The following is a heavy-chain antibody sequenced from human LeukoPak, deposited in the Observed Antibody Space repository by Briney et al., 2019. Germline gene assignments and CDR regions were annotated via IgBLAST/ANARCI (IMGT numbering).Heavy chain of an antibody. J-gene: IGHJ5*01. Sequence: SETLSLTCTVSSGSISSGGYYWSWIRQFPGKGLEWIGYIFYSGSTYYNPSLKSRVTISVDTSKNQFSLKLSSVTAADTAMYYCARFVGGCSSTNCYTDSWGQGTLVTVSS. V-gene: IGHV4-31*03. CDR1: SGSISSGGYY. CDR2: IFYSGST. CDR3: ARFVGGCSSTNCYTDS. D-gene: IGHD2-2*02.